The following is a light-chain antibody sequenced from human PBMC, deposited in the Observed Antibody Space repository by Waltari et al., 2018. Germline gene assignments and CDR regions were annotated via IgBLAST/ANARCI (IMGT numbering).Light chain of an antibody. CDR1: QNIGTG. V-gene: IGKV1-5*01. CDR3: QQYNSYLSS. J-gene: IGKJ2*01. CDR2: DVS. Sequence: IAMTQSPSTLSASVGDSVTITCRASQNIGTGVAWYQQKPGQAPKLLIFDVSTLESGVPSRFSGSASGTDFTLTINSLQPDDFASYFCQQYNSYLSSFGQGTKLEI.